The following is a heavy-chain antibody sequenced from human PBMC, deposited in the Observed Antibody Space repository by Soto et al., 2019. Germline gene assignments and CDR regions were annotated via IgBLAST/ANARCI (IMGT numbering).Heavy chain of an antibody. V-gene: IGHV4-61*01. CDR1: GGSVSSGSYY. J-gene: IGHJ6*02. CDR3: ARVVRGSYYYGMDV. Sequence: QVQLPESGPGLVKPSETLSLTSTVSGGSVSSGSYYWSWIRQPPGKGLEWIGYIYYSGSTNYNPSLKSRVTISVDTSKNQFSLKLSSVTAADTAVYYCARVVRGSYYYGMDVWGQGTTVTVSS. D-gene: IGHD2-15*01. CDR2: IYYSGST.